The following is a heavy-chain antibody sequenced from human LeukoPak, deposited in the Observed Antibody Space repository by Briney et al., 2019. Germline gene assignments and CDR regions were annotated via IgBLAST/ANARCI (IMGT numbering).Heavy chain of an antibody. Sequence: GASVKVSCKASGYIFTDYYVHWVRQAPGQGLEWMGWTNPNNGGTRFAQKFQGRVSVTRDTSISTAYMELSRLRSDDTAVYYCARDLERLYPGGAFDIWGQGTMVTVSS. CDR2: TNPNNGGT. J-gene: IGHJ3*02. D-gene: IGHD3-16*02. V-gene: IGHV1-2*02. CDR3: ARDLERLYPGGAFDI. CDR1: GYIFTDYY.